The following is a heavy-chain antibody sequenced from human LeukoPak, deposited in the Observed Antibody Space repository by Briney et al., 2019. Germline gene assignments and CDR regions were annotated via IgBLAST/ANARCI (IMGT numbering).Heavy chain of an antibody. CDR3: VRDPFTVAGYFDY. CDR1: GGSISSYY. V-gene: IGHV4-59*01. Sequence: HPSETLSFTCTVSGGSISSYYWSWIRQPPGKGLEWIGYIYYSGSTDYNPSLKSRVTISVDTSKNQFSLKLSSVTAADTAVYYCVRDPFTVAGYFDYWGQGTLVTVSS. D-gene: IGHD6-19*01. CDR2: IYYSGST. J-gene: IGHJ4*02.